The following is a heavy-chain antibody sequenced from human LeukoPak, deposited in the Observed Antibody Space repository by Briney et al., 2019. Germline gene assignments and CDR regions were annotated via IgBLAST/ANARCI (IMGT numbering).Heavy chain of an antibody. CDR1: GFTFRNYW. CDR2: IKQDGSEK. V-gene: IGHV3-7*01. CDR3: ARTYYDILTGYNPYFDY. Sequence: PGGSLRLSCAASGFTFRNYWMNWVRQAPGKGLEWVANIKQDGSEKYYVDSVKGRFTLSRDNAKNSLYLQMNSLRAEDTAVYYCARTYYDILTGYNPYFDYWGQGILVTVSS. J-gene: IGHJ4*02. D-gene: IGHD3-9*01.